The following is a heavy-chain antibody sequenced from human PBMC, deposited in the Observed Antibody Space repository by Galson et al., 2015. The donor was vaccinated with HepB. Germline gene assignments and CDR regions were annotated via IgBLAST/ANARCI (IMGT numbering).Heavy chain of an antibody. CDR1: GYTFTSYG. V-gene: IGHV1-18*04. D-gene: IGHD4-17*01. Sequence: SVKVSCKASGYTFTSYGISWVRQAPGQGLEWMGWISAYNGNTNYAQKLQGRVTMTTDTSTSTAYMELRSLRSDDTAVYYCARDRDRGDYTYYYYGMDVWGQGTTVTVSS. CDR2: ISAYNGNT. CDR3: ARDRDRGDYTYYYYGMDV. J-gene: IGHJ6*02.